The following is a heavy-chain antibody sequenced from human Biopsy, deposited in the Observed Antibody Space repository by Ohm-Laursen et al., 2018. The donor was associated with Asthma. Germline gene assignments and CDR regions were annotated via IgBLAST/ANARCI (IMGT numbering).Heavy chain of an antibody. Sequence: SSVKVSCNAPGGTFSNFAISWVRQAPGQGLEWLGGIMTVFGTTNYAQKFQGRVTITADESTSTAYMEVSSLRSEDTAIYYCARCQVGYSSGWSLLLKKIYYSGMDVWGQGTAVTVSS. CDR3: ARCQVGYSSGWSLLLKKIYYSGMDV. J-gene: IGHJ6*02. CDR1: GGTFSNFA. D-gene: IGHD6-19*01. CDR2: IMTVFGTT. V-gene: IGHV1-69*01.